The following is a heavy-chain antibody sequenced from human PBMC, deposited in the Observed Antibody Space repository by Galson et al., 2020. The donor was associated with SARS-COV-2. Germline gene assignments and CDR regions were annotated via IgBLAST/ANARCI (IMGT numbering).Heavy chain of an antibody. CDR1: GFTFSSYN. Sequence: GESLKISCAASGFTFSSYNMNWVRQAPGKGLECVSFITSSSTTYYADSVKGRFTISRDNAKNSLYLQMSGLRDDDTALYYCSRGLSSSWPFSDFWGQGALVTVSS. CDR2: ITSSSTT. J-gene: IGHJ4*02. V-gene: IGHV3-48*02. CDR3: SRGLSSSWPFSDF. D-gene: IGHD6-13*01.